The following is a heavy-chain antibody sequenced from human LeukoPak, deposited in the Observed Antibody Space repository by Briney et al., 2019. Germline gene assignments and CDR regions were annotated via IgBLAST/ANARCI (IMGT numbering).Heavy chain of an antibody. CDR1: GFTFSSYE. D-gene: IGHD3-3*01. J-gene: IGHJ5*02. V-gene: IGHV3-21*01. CDR2: ISSSSSYI. Sequence: PGGSLRLSCAASGFTFSSYEMNWVRQASGKGLEWVSSISSSSSYIYYADSVKGRFTISRDNAKNSLYLQMNSLRAEDTAVYYCARDGTPRKNYDFWSGYPNWFDPWGQGTLVTVSS. CDR3: ARDGTPRKNYDFWSGYPNWFDP.